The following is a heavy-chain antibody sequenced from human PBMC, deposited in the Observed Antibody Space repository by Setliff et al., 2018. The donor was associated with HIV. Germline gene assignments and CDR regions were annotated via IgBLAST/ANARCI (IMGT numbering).Heavy chain of an antibody. V-gene: IGHV3-74*01. CDR2: MNTDGSST. Sequence: GESLKISCAASGFTFSSYWMHWVRQAPGKGLVWVFGMNTDGSSTWYADSVKGRFTISRDNAKNMLYLQMNSLSADDTAVYYCVRGSGYYYFDNWGQGALVTVSS. J-gene: IGHJ4*02. CDR3: VRGSGYYYFDN. CDR1: GFTFSSYW. D-gene: IGHD3-22*01.